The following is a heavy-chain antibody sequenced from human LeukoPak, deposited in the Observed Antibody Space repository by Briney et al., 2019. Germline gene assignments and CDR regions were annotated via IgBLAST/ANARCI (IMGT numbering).Heavy chain of an antibody. D-gene: IGHD6-13*01. CDR1: GGSISSSSYY. CDR3: ARARFVPAIAAAT. J-gene: IGHJ5*02. CDR2: IYYSGST. Sequence: SETLSLTCTVSGGSISSSSYYWGWIRQPPGKGLEWIGSIYYSGSTYYNPSLKSRVTISVDTSKNQFSLKLSSVTAADTAVYYCARARFVPAIAAATLGQGTLVTVSS. V-gene: IGHV4-39*07.